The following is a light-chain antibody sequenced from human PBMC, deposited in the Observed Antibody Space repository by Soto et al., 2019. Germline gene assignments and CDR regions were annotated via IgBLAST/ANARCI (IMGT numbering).Light chain of an antibody. CDR1: QSITSY. CDR2: AAS. V-gene: IGKV1-39*01. Sequence: IQMTQSPSSLSASVGDRVTITCRASQSITSYLNWYQQKPGKAPKLLIYAASSLQSGVPSRFSGSGSGTDFTLTISSLQPEDFATYYCQQSYSTLGLTFGGGTKVEIK. J-gene: IGKJ4*01. CDR3: QQSYSTLGLT.